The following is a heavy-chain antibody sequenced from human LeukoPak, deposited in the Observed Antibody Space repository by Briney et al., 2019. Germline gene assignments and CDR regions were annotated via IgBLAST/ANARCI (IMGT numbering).Heavy chain of an antibody. D-gene: IGHD6-19*01. CDR3: ARGDGGSGRGWFDP. J-gene: IGHJ5*02. V-gene: IGHV3-53*01. Sequence: PGGSLRLSCAASGFTFSTTYMSWVRQAPGKGLEWVSVIYSGGSTYYADSVKGRFTISRDSSKNTLYLRMNSLTAEDTAVYYCARGDGGSGRGWFDPWGQGTLVTVSS. CDR2: IYSGGST. CDR1: GFTFSTTY.